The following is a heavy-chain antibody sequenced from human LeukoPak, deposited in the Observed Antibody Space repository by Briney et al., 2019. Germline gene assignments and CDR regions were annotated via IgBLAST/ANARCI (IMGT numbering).Heavy chain of an antibody. V-gene: IGHV3-48*03. CDR2: ISGGGSNI. D-gene: IGHD3-16*01. J-gene: IGHJ3*02. Sequence: GGSLRLACAASGFTFSSYEMNWVRQAPGEGLEWVSYISGGGSNIYYADSVKGRFTISRDNAKNSLYLQMNSLRAEDTAVYYCAREWGNAGDPGAFDIWGQGTMVTVS. CDR3: AREWGNAGDPGAFDI. CDR1: GFTFSSYE.